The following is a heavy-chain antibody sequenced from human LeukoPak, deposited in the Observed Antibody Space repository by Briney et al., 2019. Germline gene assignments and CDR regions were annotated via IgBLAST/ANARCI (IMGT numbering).Heavy chain of an antibody. D-gene: IGHD6-13*01. CDR2: MYTSGST. Sequence: SETLSLTCTVSGGSISSGSYYWTWIRQPAGKGLEWIGRMYTSGSTNYNPSLKSRVTISVDTSKNQFSLKLTSVTAADTAVYYCARDILATSIAAPYYWGQGTLVTVSS. CDR3: ARDILATSIAAPYY. CDR1: GGSISSGSYY. J-gene: IGHJ4*02. V-gene: IGHV4-61*02.